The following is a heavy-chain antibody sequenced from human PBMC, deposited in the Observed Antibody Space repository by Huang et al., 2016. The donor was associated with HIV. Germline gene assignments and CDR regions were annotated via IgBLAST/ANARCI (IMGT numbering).Heavy chain of an antibody. D-gene: IGHD3-3*01. V-gene: IGHV3-30*03. CDR3: ARDFWSGYYMSPFDY. J-gene: IGHJ4*02. CDR1: GFTFSAYG. CDR2: ISYDGTDK. Sequence: QVQLVESGGGVVQPGRSLRLSCAASGFTFSAYGIHWVRQAPGKGLEWGGVISYDGTDKYFADFVKGRFSISRDNSKNMLHLQMNSLEIEDTAIYYCARDFWSGYYMSPFDYWGQGTLVTVSS.